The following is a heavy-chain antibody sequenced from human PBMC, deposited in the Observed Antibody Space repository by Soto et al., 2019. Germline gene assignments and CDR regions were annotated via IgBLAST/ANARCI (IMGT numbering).Heavy chain of an antibody. Sequence: SETLSLTCAVYGGSFSGYYWSWIRQPPGKWLEWIGEINHSGSTNYNPSLKSRVTISVDTSKNQFSLKLSSVTAADTAAYYCARVCNYGYYGMDVWGQGTTVT. CDR1: GGSFSGYY. CDR3: ARVCNYGYYGMDV. J-gene: IGHJ6*02. V-gene: IGHV4-34*01. CDR2: INHSGST.